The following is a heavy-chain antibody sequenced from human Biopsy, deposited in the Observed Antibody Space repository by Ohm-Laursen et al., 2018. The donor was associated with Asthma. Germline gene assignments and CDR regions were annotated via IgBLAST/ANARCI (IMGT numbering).Heavy chain of an antibody. CDR2: IWYDGSNK. D-gene: IGHD3-3*01. J-gene: IGHJ3*02. CDR1: GFTFSSYG. Sequence: SLRLSCAASGFTFSSYGMHWVRQAPGKGLERVAVIWYDGSNKYYADSVKGRFTITRDNSKNTLYLQMNSLRAEYTAVYYCAKERYYDFWSGYPIWGQGTMVTVSS. V-gene: IGHV3-33*06. CDR3: AKERYYDFWSGYPI.